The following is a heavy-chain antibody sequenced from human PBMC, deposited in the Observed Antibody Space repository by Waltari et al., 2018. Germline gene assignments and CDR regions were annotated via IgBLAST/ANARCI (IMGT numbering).Heavy chain of an antibody. V-gene: IGHV4-39*07. CDR3: ARSIPTDAYGDIQEFYY. Sequence: QLQLQESGPGLVKPSETLSLTCTVSGGSISSSSYYWGWIRQPPGKGLEWIGSIYYSGSTYYNPSLKSRVTISVDTSKNQFSLKLSSVTAADTAVYYCARSIPTDAYGDIQEFYYWGQGTLVTVSS. D-gene: IGHD4-17*01. CDR2: IYYSGST. J-gene: IGHJ4*02. CDR1: GGSISSSSYY.